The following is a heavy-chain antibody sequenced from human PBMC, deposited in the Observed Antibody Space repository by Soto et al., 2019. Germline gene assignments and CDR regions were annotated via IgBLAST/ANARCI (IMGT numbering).Heavy chain of an antibody. CDR2: IYHSGST. CDR3: ARARGGVIHGGHTGSAP. V-gene: IGHV4-30-2*01. J-gene: IGHJ5*02. Sequence: PSETLSLTCAVSGGSISSGGYSWSWIRQPPGKGLEWIGYIYHSGSTYYNPSLKSRVTISVDRSKNQFSLKLSSVTAADTAVYYCARARGGVIHGGHTGSAPWGQGTPVPVSS. CDR1: GGSISSGGYS. D-gene: IGHD3-16*01.